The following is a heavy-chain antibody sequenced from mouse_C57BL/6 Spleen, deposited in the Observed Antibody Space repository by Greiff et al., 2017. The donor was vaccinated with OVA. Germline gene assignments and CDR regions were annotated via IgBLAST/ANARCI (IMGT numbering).Heavy chain of an antibody. CDR3: ARYYGSSYYLDY. CDR2: INPNNGGT. D-gene: IGHD1-1*01. Sequence: EVQLQQSGPELVKPGASVKMSCKASGYTFTDYNMHWVKQSHGKSLEWIGYINPNNGGTSYNQKFKGKATLTVNKSSSTAYMELRSLTSEDSAVYYCARYYGSSYYLDYWGQGTTLTVSS. V-gene: IGHV1-22*01. CDR1: GYTFTDYN. J-gene: IGHJ2*01.